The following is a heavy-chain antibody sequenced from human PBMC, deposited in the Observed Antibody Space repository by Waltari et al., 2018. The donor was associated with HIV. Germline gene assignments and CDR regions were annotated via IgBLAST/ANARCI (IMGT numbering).Heavy chain of an antibody. D-gene: IGHD4-17*01. CDR1: GFAFHSYT. CDR2: IGGTGGT. CDR3: AKARVTTKIYFYYGLDV. Sequence: EVEVLESGGGLVQPGGSLRLSCEASGFAFHSYTMRGVRQAPGKGLEWISGIGGTGGTYYADSLKGRFTISRDNSKNTLYLQMDSLRAEDTAIYYCAKARVTTKIYFYYGLDVWGQGTTVTVSS. V-gene: IGHV3-23*01. J-gene: IGHJ6*02.